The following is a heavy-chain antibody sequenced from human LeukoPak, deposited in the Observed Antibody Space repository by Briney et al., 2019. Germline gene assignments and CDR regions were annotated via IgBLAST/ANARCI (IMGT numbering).Heavy chain of an antibody. Sequence: GGSQRLSCVASGFTFSNHAMTWVRQAPGKGLEWVSATSADAVDTFYAPSVKGRFTISRDNSKNTLYLQINSLRAEDTAIYYCAKDVWWSVSWGQGTLVTVSS. CDR1: GFTFSNHA. V-gene: IGHV3-23*01. J-gene: IGHJ5*02. CDR3: AKDVWWSVS. D-gene: IGHD2-8*02. CDR2: TSADAVDT.